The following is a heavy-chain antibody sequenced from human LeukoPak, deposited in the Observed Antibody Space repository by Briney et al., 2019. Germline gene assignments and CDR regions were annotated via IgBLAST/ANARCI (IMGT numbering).Heavy chain of an antibody. CDR3: ARDVTSPEAFDI. V-gene: IGHV3-30*02. CDR1: GFTFSSYG. J-gene: IGHJ3*02. Sequence: GGSLRLSCAASGFTFSSYGMHWVRQAPGKGLEWVAFIRYDGSNKYYADSVKGRFTISRDNSKNTLYLQMNSLRAVDTAVYYCARDVTSPEAFDIWGQGTMVTVSS. D-gene: IGHD2-21*02. CDR2: IRYDGSNK.